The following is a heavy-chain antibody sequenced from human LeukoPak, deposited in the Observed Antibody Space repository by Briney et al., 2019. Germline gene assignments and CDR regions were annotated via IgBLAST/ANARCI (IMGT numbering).Heavy chain of an antibody. J-gene: IGHJ3*01. V-gene: IGHV3-23*01. D-gene: IGHD1-1*01. Sequence: GGSLRLSCAVSGITLGNYGMSWVRQPPGKGLEWVAGISDSGGSTNYADSVKGRFTISRDTPRNTLYLQMNSLRAEDTAVYFCARRSLTTGGHAFDVWGQGTLVTVSS. CDR3: ARRSLTTGGHAFDV. CDR2: ISDSGGST. CDR1: GITLGNYG.